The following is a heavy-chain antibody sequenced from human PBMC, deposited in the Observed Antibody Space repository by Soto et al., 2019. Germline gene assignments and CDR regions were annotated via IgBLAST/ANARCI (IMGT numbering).Heavy chain of an antibody. V-gene: IGHV4-59*01. CDR1: GGSISSYY. J-gene: IGHJ6*02. CDR3: AREGVSSSWYNYYGMDV. Sequence: QVQLQESGPGLVKPSETLSLTCTVSGGSISSYYWSWIRQPPGKGLEWLGYIYYSGSTNYNPSLKRRVTISVDTSKNQFSLKLSYVTAADPAVYYCAREGVSSSWYNYYGMDVWGQGTTVTVSS. CDR2: IYYSGST. D-gene: IGHD6-13*01.